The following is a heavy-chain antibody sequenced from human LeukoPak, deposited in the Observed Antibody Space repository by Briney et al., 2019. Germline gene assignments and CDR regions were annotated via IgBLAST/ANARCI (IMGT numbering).Heavy chain of an antibody. CDR2: ITAYNDNT. V-gene: IGHV1-18*01. D-gene: IGHD3-10*01. Sequence: GASVRLSCKASGYTFTSYGISWVRQAPGQGLEWMGWITAYNDNTNYAQKLQGRVTMTTDTSTSTAYMELRSLRSDDTAVYYCARALLWFGEPSHIDYWGQGTLVTVSS. CDR1: GYTFTSYG. CDR3: ARALLWFGEPSHIDY. J-gene: IGHJ4*02.